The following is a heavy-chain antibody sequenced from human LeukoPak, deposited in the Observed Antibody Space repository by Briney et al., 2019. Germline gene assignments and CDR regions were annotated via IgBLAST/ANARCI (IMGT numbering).Heavy chain of an antibody. J-gene: IGHJ4*02. CDR1: GYTFTGYY. CDR2: ISPNSGGT. V-gene: IGHV1-2*02. Sequence: ASVKVSCKASGYTFTGYYMHWVRQAPGQGLEWMGWISPNSGGTNYAQKFQGRVTMTRDTSISTAYMELSSLRSDDTAVYYCARGPSGVSGAVMSYWGQGTPVTVSS. CDR3: ARGPSGVSGAVMSY. D-gene: IGHD3-16*01.